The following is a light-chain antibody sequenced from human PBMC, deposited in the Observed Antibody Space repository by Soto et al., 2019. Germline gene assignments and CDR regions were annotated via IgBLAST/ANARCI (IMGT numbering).Light chain of an antibody. J-gene: IGKJ1*01. CDR3: KQET. CDR1: QSISTY. V-gene: IGKV3-11*01. Sequence: EIVLTQSPATLSLSPGESATLSCRASQSISTYLAWYQQKPGQAPRLLMYEASNRATGVPPRFSGSGSGTDFTLTISSLEREDFAVYYCKQETFGQGTKV. CDR2: EAS.